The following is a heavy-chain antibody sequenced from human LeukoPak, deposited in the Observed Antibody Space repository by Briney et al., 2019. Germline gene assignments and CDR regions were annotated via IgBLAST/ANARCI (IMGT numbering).Heavy chain of an antibody. J-gene: IGHJ4*02. CDR2: IKEDGSEK. CDR3: ARVTKGTLGDY. V-gene: IGHV3-7*01. D-gene: IGHD1-14*01. CDR1: GVTFSSYW. Sequence: TGGSLRLSCAASGVTFSSYWMSWVRQAPGKGLEWVANIKEDGSEKYHVDSVKGRFTISRDNAKNSLYLQMNSLRAEDTAVYYCARVTKGTLGDYWGQGTLVTVSS.